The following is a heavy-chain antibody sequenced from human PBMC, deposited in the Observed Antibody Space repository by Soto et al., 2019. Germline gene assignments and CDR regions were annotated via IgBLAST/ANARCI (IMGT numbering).Heavy chain of an antibody. CDR3: ARGPGYCSGGSCYFYYYYGMDV. D-gene: IGHD2-15*01. CDR2: IYYSGST. CDR1: GGSISSGDYY. Sequence: QVQLQESGPGLVKPSQTLSLTCTVSGGSISSGDYYWSWIRQPPGKGLEWIGYIYYSGSTYYNPSLKSRVNISVDTSKNQFSLKLSSVTAADTAVYYCARGPGYCSGGSCYFYYYYGMDVWGQGTTVTVSS. V-gene: IGHV4-30-4*01. J-gene: IGHJ6*02.